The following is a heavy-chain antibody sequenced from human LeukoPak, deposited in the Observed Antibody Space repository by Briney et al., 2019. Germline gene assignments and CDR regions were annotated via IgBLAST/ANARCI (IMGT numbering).Heavy chain of an antibody. CDR1: GYSFTSYW. D-gene: IGHD2-21*02. J-gene: IGHJ3*02. CDR3: ASTFYCGGDCYRAFDI. CDR2: IYPGDSDT. Sequence: HGESLKISCKGSGYSFTSYWIGWVRQMPGKGLEWMGIIYPGDSDTRYSPSFRGQVTISADKSISTAYLQWSSLKASDTAMYYCASTFYCGGDCYRAFDIWGQGTMVTVSS. V-gene: IGHV5-51*01.